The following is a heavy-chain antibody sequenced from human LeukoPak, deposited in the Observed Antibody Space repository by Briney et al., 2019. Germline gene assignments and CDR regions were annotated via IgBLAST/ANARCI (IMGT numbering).Heavy chain of an antibody. CDR3: ARANSGGFFDY. J-gene: IGHJ4*02. CDR1: GGSINGYY. D-gene: IGHD1-26*01. CDR2: IYYSGST. Sequence: SGTLSLTCTVSGGSINGYYGSWIRQPPGKGLEWIGYIYYSGSTNYNPSLKSRVTISVDTSKNQFSLKLSSVTTADTAMYYCARANSGGFFDYWGQGTLVTVSS. V-gene: IGHV4-59*01.